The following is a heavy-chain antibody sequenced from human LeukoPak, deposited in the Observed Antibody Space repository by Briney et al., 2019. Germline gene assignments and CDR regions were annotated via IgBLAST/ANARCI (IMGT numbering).Heavy chain of an antibody. Sequence: RASVKVSCKTSGYTFTSYGINWVRQAPGQGLEWMGWVSPYNGNTNYVQKLQGRVTMTTDTSTSTAYMELRSLRSDDTAVYYCAREESYGGLGYWGQGTLVTVSS. CDR1: GYTFTSYG. V-gene: IGHV1-18*01. J-gene: IGHJ4*02. CDR2: VSPYNGNT. CDR3: AREESYGGLGY. D-gene: IGHD5-12*01.